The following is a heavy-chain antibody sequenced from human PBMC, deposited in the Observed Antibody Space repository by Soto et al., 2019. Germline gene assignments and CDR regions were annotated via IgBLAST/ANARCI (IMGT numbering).Heavy chain of an antibody. CDR1: GGTFSSYA. D-gene: IGHD4-17*01. J-gene: IGHJ5*02. CDR3: ARELTTTADGTRFDP. Sequence: GASVKVSCKASGGTFSSYAISWVRQAPGQGLEWMGGIIPIFGTANYAQKFQGRVTITADESTSTAYMELSSLSPEDTAIYYCARELTTTADGTRFDPWGQGTLVTVSS. V-gene: IGHV1-69*13. CDR2: IIPIFGTA.